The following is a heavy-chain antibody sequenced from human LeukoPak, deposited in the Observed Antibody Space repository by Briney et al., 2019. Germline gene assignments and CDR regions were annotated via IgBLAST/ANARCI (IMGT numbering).Heavy chain of an antibody. J-gene: IGHJ6*03. D-gene: IGHD3-10*01. CDR1: GYTFTSYD. Sequence: ASVKVSCKASGYTFTSYDINWVRQATGQGLEWMGWMNPNSGNTNYAQKFQGRVTMTRDTSISTAYMELSRLRSDDTAVYYCTRDREDTMVRGVAYYMDVWGKGTTVTISS. CDR3: TRDREDTMVRGVAYYMDV. CDR2: MNPNSGNT. V-gene: IGHV1-8*01.